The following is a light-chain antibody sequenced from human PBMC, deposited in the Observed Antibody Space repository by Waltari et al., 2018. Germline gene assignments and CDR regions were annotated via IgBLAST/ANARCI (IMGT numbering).Light chain of an antibody. CDR2: WAS. CDR3: QQYYSAPYT. V-gene: IGKV4-1*01. J-gene: IGKJ2*01. Sequence: DIVMTQSPDSLSVSLGERATINCKSSQSVFYTSNYHKYLAWYQQKPGQPPKLLLYWASTRESGVPDRFSGSGSGTDFTLSISTLQAEDVAVYYCQQYYSAPYTFGQGTRLEIK. CDR1: QSVFYTSNYHKY.